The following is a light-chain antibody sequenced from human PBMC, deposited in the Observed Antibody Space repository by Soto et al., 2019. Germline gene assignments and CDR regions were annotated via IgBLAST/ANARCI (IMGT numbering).Light chain of an antibody. V-gene: IGKV3-20*01. Sequence: EIVLTQSPGTLSLSPGERATLSCRASQSVSSSYLAWYQQKPGQAPRLLIYGASSKATGIPDRFSGSGSGIDFTLTISRLEPEDFAVYYCQQYGSSRVTFGQGAKVEFK. CDR3: QQYGSSRVT. CDR2: GAS. J-gene: IGKJ1*01. CDR1: QSVSSSY.